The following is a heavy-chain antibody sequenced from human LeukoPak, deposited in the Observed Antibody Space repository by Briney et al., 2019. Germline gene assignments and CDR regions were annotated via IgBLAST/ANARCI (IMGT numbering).Heavy chain of an antibody. CDR3: ARDKVTY. J-gene: IGHJ4*02. V-gene: IGHV3-33*01. CDR1: GFTFSSYG. Sequence: GGSLRLSCAASGFTFSSYGMHWVRQAPGKGLEWVAVIWYDGSNKYYADSVKGRFTISRDNAKNSLYLQMNSLRVEDTAVYYCARDKVTYWGQGTLVTVSS. CDR2: IWYDGSNK.